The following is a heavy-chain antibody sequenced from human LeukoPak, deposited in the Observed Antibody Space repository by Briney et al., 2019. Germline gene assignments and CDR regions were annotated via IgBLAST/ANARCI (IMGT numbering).Heavy chain of an antibody. CDR1: GDSVSSSSAA. V-gene: IGHV6-1*01. Sequence: SQTLSLTCAISGDSVSSSSAAWNWIRQSQSRGLEWLGRTYYRSRWYNDYAVSVKSRITINPDTSKNQFSLQLNSVTPEDTAVYYCARDRPGRLTGGFDYWGQGTLVTVSS. CDR2: TYYRSRWYN. CDR3: ARDRPGRLTGGFDY. D-gene: IGHD7-27*01. J-gene: IGHJ4*02.